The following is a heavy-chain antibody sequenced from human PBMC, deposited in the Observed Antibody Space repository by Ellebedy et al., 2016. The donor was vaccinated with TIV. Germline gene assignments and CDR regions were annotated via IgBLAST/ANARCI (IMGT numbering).Heavy chain of an antibody. CDR1: GGTFSSYA. CDR3: ARGKFGRIVVVPYYGMDV. CDR2: IIPIFGTA. J-gene: IGHJ6*02. D-gene: IGHD3-22*01. V-gene: IGHV1-69*06. Sequence: SVKVSCXASGGTFSSYAISWVRQAPGQGLEWMGGIIPIFGTANYAQKFQGRVTITADKSTSTAYMELSSLRSEDTAVYYCARGKFGRIVVVPYYGMDVWGQGTTVTVSS.